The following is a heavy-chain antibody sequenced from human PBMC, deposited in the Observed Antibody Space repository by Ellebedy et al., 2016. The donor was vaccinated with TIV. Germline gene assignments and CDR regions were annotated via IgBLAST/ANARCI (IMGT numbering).Heavy chain of an antibody. CDR2: IHTGGDT. CDR3: ARRITGTYGDDALDI. J-gene: IGHJ3*02. V-gene: IGHV3-53*01. Sequence: GGSLRLSCAASGFTVSYTYMGWVRQAPGKGLEWVSVIHTGGDTYYADSVKGRFTISRDSSKNTLYLQMNSLRAEDTAVYYCARRITGTYGDDALDIWGQGTMVTVSS. CDR1: GFTVSYTY. D-gene: IGHD1-20*01.